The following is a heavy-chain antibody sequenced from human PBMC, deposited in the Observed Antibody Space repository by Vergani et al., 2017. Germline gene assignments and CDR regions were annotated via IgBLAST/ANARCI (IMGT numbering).Heavy chain of an antibody. CDR3: ARARCIETCYMSNWLDS. V-gene: IGHV3-23*01. CDR1: GFTFSACP. D-gene: IGHD3-9*01. Sequence: EVQLLQPGGGVIQPGGSVRLSCAASGFTFSACPMTWVRQAPGKGLEWVSAISARYPSTYYADSVKGRFTISRDNAQNTLYLQMNSLRVEDTGVYYCARARCIETCYMSNWLDSWGQGTLVTVSS. CDR2: ISARYPST. J-gene: IGHJ5*01.